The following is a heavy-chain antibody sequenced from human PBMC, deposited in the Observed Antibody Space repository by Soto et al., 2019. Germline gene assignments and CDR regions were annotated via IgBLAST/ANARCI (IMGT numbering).Heavy chain of an antibody. CDR3: ARGSSSCDY. D-gene: IGHD6-13*01. CDR1: GYTFTSYY. Sequence: GAPVKVSCKASGYTFTSYYMHWVRQAPGQGLEWMGIINPSGGSTSYAQKFQGRVTMTRDTATSTVYMELSSLRSEDTSVSYCARGSSSCDYWAQGTMVTVSS. J-gene: IGHJ4*02. V-gene: IGHV1-46*01. CDR2: INPSGGST.